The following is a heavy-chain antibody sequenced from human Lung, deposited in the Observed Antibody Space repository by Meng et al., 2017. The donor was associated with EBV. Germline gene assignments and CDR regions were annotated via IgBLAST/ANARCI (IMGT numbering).Heavy chain of an antibody. J-gene: IGHJ4*02. D-gene: IGHD6-19*01. Sequence: VAVVAVGSELKKPGDSVKVSCHAAVYIFTSSSMNWVRHAPRQGLELMGWININTGNPTYAQGFTGRFVFSLDTSVSTAYLQIDSLKADDTAVYYCARGNGWRFDYWGQGTLVTVSS. V-gene: IGHV7-4-1*01. CDR3: ARGNGWRFDY. CDR2: ININTGNP. CDR1: VYIFTSSS.